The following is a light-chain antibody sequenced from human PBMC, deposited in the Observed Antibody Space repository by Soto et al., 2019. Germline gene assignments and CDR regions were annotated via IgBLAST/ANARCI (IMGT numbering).Light chain of an antibody. Sequence: QSALTQPASVSGSPGQSITISCTGTRTDVGGYNFVSWYQQHPGKAPKLIIYEVSNRPSGVSNRFSGSKSDNTASLTISGLQAEDEAEYFCFSFTTTSTHVFRTGTKVTVL. V-gene: IGLV2-14*01. CDR1: RTDVGGYNF. CDR2: EVS. J-gene: IGLJ1*01. CDR3: FSFTTTSTHV.